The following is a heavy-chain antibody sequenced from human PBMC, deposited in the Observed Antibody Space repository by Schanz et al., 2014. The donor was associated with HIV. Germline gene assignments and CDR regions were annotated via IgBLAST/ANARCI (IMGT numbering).Heavy chain of an antibody. J-gene: IGHJ4*02. V-gene: IGHV1-18*01. CDR3: ARGAAEMATMTPWRY. CDR2: INSYGYV. Sequence: QVQLEQSGGEVRKPGASVKVSCKASDYSLTTSGFTWVRQAAGQGLEWMGWINSYGYVNYAQKFQDRLTMTTDTSTGTVYMELRSLRSADTGVYYCARGAAEMATMTPWRYWGQGTLVTVSS. D-gene: IGHD5-12*01. CDR1: DYSLTTSG.